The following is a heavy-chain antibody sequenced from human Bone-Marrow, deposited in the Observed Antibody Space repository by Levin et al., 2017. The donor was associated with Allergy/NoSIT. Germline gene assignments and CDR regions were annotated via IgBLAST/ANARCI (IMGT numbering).Heavy chain of an antibody. D-gene: IGHD5-24*01. J-gene: IGHJ4*02. Sequence: SETLSLTCTVSGGSISDYYWNWIRQPPGKGLEWIGYVYHTGSTSYNPSLESRVTFSVDTSKNQFSLRLTSVTAADTAVYYCARTRPDGYKEEVFWGQGILVTVSS. V-gene: IGHV4-59*12. CDR2: VYHTGST. CDR3: ARTRPDGYKEEVF. CDR1: GGSISDYY.